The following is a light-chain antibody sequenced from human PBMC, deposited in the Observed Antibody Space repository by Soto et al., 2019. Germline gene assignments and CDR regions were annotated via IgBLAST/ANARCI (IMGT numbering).Light chain of an antibody. Sequence: QAVVTQEPSLTVSPGGTVTLTCGSSAGTVTSGHYPFWFQQRPGQAPKTLIYDTNNKHSWTPARFSGSLLGGKAALTLSGAQPEDEADYYCLLSYSGTWVFGGGTK. CDR2: DTN. CDR3: LLSYSGTWV. V-gene: IGLV7-46*01. CDR1: AGTVTSGHY. J-gene: IGLJ3*02.